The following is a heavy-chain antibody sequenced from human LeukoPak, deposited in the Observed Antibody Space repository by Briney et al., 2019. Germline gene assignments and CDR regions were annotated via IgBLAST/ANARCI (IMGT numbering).Heavy chain of an antibody. J-gene: IGHJ6*03. CDR1: GGTFSSYA. V-gene: IGHV1-69*13. D-gene: IGHD3-9*01. CDR3: ASALTGYYQYYYYMDV. Sequence: ASVKVSCKASGGTFSSYAISWVRQAPGQGLERMGGIIPIFGTANYAQKFQGRVTITADESTSPAYMELSSLRSEDTAVYYCASALTGYYQYYYYMDVWGKGTTVTISS. CDR2: IIPIFGTA.